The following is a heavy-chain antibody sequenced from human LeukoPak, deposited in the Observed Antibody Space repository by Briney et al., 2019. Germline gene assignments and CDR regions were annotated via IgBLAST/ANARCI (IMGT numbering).Heavy chain of an antibody. CDR1: GYTVTAYY. Sequence: ASVNVSFKASGYTVTAYYMHWVRQAPGQGLEWMGRINPKSGDTNYAQKFQGRVTMTRDTSISTVYMELSSLRSDDTAVYYCARGRGTYSLDYWGQGTLVTISS. D-gene: IGHD3-10*01. CDR3: ARGRGTYSLDY. J-gene: IGHJ4*02. CDR2: INPKSGDT. V-gene: IGHV1-2*02.